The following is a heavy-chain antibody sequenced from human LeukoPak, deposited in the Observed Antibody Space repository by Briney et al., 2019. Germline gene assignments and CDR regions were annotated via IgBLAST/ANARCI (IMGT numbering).Heavy chain of an antibody. CDR2: IYHSGST. Sequence: SETLSLTCTVSGYSISSGYYWGWIRRPPGKGLEWIGSIYHSGSTYYSPSLKSRVTISVDTSKNQFSLKLSSVTAADTAVYYCARDALGYCSGGSCGVVWFDPWGQGTLVTVSS. J-gene: IGHJ5*02. CDR1: GYSISSGYY. D-gene: IGHD2-15*01. V-gene: IGHV4-38-2*02. CDR3: ARDALGYCSGGSCGVVWFDP.